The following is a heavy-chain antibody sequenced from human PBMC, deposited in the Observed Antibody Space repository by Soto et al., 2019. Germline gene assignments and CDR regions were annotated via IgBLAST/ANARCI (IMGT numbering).Heavy chain of an antibody. CDR1: GDSVSSNSAA. D-gene: IGHD5-12*01. J-gene: IGHJ6*02. CDR3: ARDRGSRPPNYYYYYVMAF. Sequence: SQTLSLTCAISGDSVSSNSAAWNRIRQSPSRGLEWLGRTYYRSKWYNDYAVSVKSRITINPDTSKNQFSLQLNSVTPEDTAVYYCARDRGSRPPNYYYYYVMAFCGQGTTVTVSS. V-gene: IGHV6-1*01. CDR2: TYYRSKWYN.